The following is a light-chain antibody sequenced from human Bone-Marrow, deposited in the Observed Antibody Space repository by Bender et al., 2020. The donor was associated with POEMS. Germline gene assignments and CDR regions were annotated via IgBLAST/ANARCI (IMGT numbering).Light chain of an antibody. CDR1: SSNIGRYY. CDR2: RNN. V-gene: IGLV1-47*01. CDR3: AAWDDSLYGV. J-gene: IGLJ3*02. Sequence: QSVLTQPPSASGTPGQRVPISCSGSSSNIGRYYVYWYQQLPGTAPKLLIYRNNQRPSWVPDRFSGSKSGTSASLAISGLRSEDEADYYCAAWDDSLYGVFGGGTKLTVL.